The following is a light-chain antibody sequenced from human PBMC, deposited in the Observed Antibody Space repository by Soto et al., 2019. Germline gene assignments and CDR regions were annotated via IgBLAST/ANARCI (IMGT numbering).Light chain of an antibody. CDR3: CSYAGSYTLI. Sequence: QSVLTQPRSVSGSPGQSATISCTGTSTNVGSYNFVSWYQQHPGKAPKFMIYDVSRRPSGVPDRFSGSRSGNTASLTISGLQAEDEADYYCCSYAGSYTLIFGGGTKVTVL. CDR2: DVS. J-gene: IGLJ2*01. CDR1: STNVGSYNF. V-gene: IGLV2-11*01.